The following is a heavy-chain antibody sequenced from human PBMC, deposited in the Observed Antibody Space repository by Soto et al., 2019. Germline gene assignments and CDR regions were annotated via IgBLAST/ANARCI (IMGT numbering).Heavy chain of an antibody. V-gene: IGHV1-69*06. D-gene: IGHD2-2*02. CDR3: ARGIDCSSTSCYNYDYYGMDV. CDR2: IIPIFGTA. CDR1: GGTFSSYA. J-gene: IGHJ6*02. Sequence: GASVKVSFKASGGTFSSYAISWLRQAPGQGLEWMGGIIPIFGTANYAQKFQGRVTITADKSTSTAYMELSSLRSEDTAVYYCARGIDCSSTSCYNYDYYGMDVWGQGTTVTVSS.